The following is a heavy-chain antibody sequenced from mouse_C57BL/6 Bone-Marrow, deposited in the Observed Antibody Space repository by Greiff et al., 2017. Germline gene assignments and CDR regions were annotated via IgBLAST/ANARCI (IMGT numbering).Heavy chain of an antibody. CDR1: GYTFTDYN. J-gene: IGHJ4*01. D-gene: IGHD2-2*01. CDR2: INPNNGGT. CDR3: ANDLLWLRRYYYAMDF. V-gene: IGHV1-22*01. Sequence: EVQLQQSGPELVKPWASVTMSCKASGYTFTDYNMHWVKQSHGKSLEWIGYINPNNGGTSYNQKFKGKATLTVNKSSSTSYMELRGLTSEDSAIYYCANDLLWLRRYYYAMDFWGQGNAVTVTS.